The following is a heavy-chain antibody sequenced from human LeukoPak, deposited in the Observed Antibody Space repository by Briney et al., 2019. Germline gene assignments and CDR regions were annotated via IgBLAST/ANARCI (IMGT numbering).Heavy chain of an antibody. D-gene: IGHD3-9*01. Sequence: SETLSLTCAVYGGSLNPYYWSWIRQSPGKGLEWIGEIYHSGSTNHNPSLKSRVSMSIDTSENRFSLKMYSVTAADTAVYYCARGWAGHDILTGYPRTYHFDYWGQGILVTVSS. CDR3: ARGWAGHDILTGYPRTYHFDY. CDR1: GGSLNPYY. V-gene: IGHV4-34*01. J-gene: IGHJ4*02. CDR2: IYHSGST.